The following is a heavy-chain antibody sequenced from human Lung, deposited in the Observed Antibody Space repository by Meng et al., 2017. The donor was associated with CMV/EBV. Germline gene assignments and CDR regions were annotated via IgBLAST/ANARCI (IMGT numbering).Heavy chain of an antibody. D-gene: IGHD1-26*01. Sequence: SCAASGFTFSTYSMHWVRQAPGKGLEWVSSINNSSSYIYYAVSGKGRFTISRDNAKNSLYLQMNSLRAEDTAVYYCARELIVGTAYFDYWGQGTTVTVSS. CDR2: INNSSSYI. CDR3: ARELIVGTAYFDY. CDR1: GFTFSTYS. J-gene: IGHJ4*02. V-gene: IGHV3-21*01.